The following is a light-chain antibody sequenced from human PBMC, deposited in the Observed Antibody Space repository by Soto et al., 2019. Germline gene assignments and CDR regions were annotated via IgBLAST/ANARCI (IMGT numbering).Light chain of an antibody. CDR2: KAS. CDR1: QSISSW. Sequence: DIQMTQSPSTLSASVVDRVTITCRASQSISSWLAWYQQKAGKAPKLLIYKASSVESGVPSRFSGSGSGTECPLTIRSLQPDDFATYYCQQYHSYLYNFGKGTKLESK. CDR3: QQYHSYLYN. V-gene: IGKV1-5*03. J-gene: IGKJ2*01.